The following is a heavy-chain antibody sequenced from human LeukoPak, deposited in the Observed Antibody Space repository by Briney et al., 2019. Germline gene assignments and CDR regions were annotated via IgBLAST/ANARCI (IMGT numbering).Heavy chain of an antibody. CDR1: GFTFSSYS. CDR2: ISSSRYI. J-gene: IGHJ4*02. Sequence: GGSLRLSCAASGFTFSSYSTNWVRQAPGKGLEWVSSISSSRYIYYADSVKGRFTISRDNAKNSLYLQMNSLRAEDTALYYCARDYSSSSLDYWGQGTLVTVSS. V-gene: IGHV3-21*01. D-gene: IGHD6-6*01. CDR3: ARDYSSSSLDY.